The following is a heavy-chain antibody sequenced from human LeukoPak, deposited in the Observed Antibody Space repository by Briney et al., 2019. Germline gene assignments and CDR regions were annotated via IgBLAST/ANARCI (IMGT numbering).Heavy chain of an antibody. J-gene: IGHJ4*02. D-gene: IGHD3-22*01. Sequence: ASVKVSCKVSGYTLSELSMNWVRQAPGKGLEWMGGFDPENVETMYAQKFQGRVTMTEDTSTDTAYMELSSLRSEDTAVYYCATSDSSGYLDYWGQGTLVTVSS. CDR3: ATSDSSGYLDY. CDR2: FDPENVET. V-gene: IGHV1-24*01. CDR1: GYTLSELS.